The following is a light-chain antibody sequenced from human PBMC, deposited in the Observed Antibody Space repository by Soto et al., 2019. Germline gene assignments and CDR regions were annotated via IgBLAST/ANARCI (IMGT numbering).Light chain of an antibody. V-gene: IGKV3-11*01. CDR2: DVS. CDR3: QQRSTWPRT. CDR1: QSLSSY. J-gene: IGKJ1*01. Sequence: EIVLTQSPATLSLSPGERATLSCRASQSLSSYLAWYQQKPGQAPRLLIYDVSNRATGIPARFSGSGSGTDFPLTISNLEPEDFAVYYCQQRSTWPRTFGQGTKVEIK.